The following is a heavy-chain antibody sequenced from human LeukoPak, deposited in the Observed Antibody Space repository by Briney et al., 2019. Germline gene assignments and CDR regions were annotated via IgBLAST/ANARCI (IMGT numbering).Heavy chain of an antibody. CDR1: GYTFTTYG. Sequence: ASVKVSCKPSGYTFTTYGIRWVRQAPGQGLEWMGWISPYNDNTEYAQKFQRRVTMTTDTSTSTAYMQLRSLRSDDTAVYYCAKDPPHSSGPNSPCFEFWGQGTLVTVSS. D-gene: IGHD6-19*01. CDR2: ISPYNDNT. J-gene: IGHJ4*02. V-gene: IGHV1-18*01. CDR3: AKDPPHSSGPNSPCFEF.